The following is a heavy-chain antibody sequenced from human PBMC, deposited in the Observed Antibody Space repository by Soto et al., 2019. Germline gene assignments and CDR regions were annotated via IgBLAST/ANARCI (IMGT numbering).Heavy chain of an antibody. D-gene: IGHD3-22*01. CDR1: GGSISSGDYY. J-gene: IGHJ4*02. CDR3: ARVERPEDSSGYYLNY. V-gene: IGHV4-30-4*01. CDR2: IYYSGST. Sequence: SKTLSLTCTVSGGSISSGDYYWSWIRQPPGKGLEWIGYIYYSGSTYYNPSLKSRVTISVDTSKNQFSLKLSSVTAADTAVYYCARVERPEDSSGYYLNYWGQGALVTVSS.